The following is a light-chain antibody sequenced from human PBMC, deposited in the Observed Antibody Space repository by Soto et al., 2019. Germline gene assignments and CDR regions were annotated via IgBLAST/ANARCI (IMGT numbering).Light chain of an antibody. CDR3: QQYGSSPWWT. CDR2: GAS. V-gene: IGKV3-20*01. J-gene: IGKJ1*01. Sequence: EIGLTQSPGTLSFSPGERATLSCRASQSVSSSYLAWYQQKPGQAPRLLIYGASSRATGIPDRFSGSGSGTDFTLTISRLEPEDFAVYYCQQYGSSPWWTFGQGTKVEIK. CDR1: QSVSSSY.